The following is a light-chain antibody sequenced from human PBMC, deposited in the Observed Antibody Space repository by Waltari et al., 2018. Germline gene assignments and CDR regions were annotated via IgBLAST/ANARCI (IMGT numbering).Light chain of an antibody. CDR1: DLPKQY. CDR2: KDT. Sequence: SYELTQPPSVSVSPGQTARITSPGDDLPKQYAFWYRQKPGQAPELLIYKDTERPSGIPERVSASSSGTTVTLTITGVQPEDEADYYCQSADSTNTYWVFGGGTKLTVL. J-gene: IGLJ2*01. V-gene: IGLV3-25*03. CDR3: QSADSTNTYWV.